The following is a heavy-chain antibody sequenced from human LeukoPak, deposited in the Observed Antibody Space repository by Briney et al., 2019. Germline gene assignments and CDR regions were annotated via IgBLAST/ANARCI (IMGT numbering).Heavy chain of an antibody. V-gene: IGHV3-21*01. J-gene: IGHJ4*02. D-gene: IGHD3-22*01. Sequence: GGSLRLSCAASGFTFSSYTMNWVRQAPGKGLEWVSSISGSSRYIYYAVSVKGRFTISRDYSLFLQMNSLRAEDTAVYYCARELVDTSGHYYLDYWGQGTLVTVSS. CDR1: GFTFSSYT. CDR2: ISGSSRYI. CDR3: ARELVDTSGHYYLDY.